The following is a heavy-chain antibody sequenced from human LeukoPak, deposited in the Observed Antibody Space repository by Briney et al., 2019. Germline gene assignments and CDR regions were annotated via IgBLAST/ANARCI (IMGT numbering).Heavy chain of an antibody. J-gene: IGHJ4*02. Sequence: ASVKVSCKASGYTFTGYYMHWVRQAPGQGLEWVGWLNPNSGGTNYAQKFQGRVTMTRDTSISTAYMELSRLRSDDTAVYYCARERGGSGSYLPDYWGQGTLVTVSS. CDR2: LNPNSGGT. CDR1: GYTFTGYY. CDR3: ARERGGSGSYLPDY. D-gene: IGHD1-26*01. V-gene: IGHV1-2*02.